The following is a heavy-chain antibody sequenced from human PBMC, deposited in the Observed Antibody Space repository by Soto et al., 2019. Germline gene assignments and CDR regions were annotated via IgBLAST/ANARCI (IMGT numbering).Heavy chain of an antibody. CDR2: INHSGST. CDR1: GGSFSGYY. J-gene: IGHJ4*02. CDR3: ARVTVTTSQDFDY. V-gene: IGHV4-34*01. Sequence: QVQLQQWGAGLLKPSETLSLTCAVYGGSFSGYYWSWIRPPPGKGLEWIGEINHSGSTNYNPSLKIRVTISVDTSKNQFSLKLSSVTAADTAVYYCARVTVTTSQDFDYWGQGTLVTVSS. D-gene: IGHD4-17*01.